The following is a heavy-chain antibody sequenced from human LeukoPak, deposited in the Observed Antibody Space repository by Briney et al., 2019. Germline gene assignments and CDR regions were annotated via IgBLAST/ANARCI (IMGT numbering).Heavy chain of an antibody. CDR2: ISSTGST. V-gene: IGHV4-4*07. Sequence: SETLSLTCTVSSFSISRDYWTWIRQPAGKELEWIGPISSTGSTNYNPSLNSRVTMSVDTATNQFFLKLSSVTAADTAVYFCARGLLTYYYARDGPPPSLNYYFDYWGLGIQVTVSS. CDR3: ARGLLTYYYARDGPPPSLNYYFDY. D-gene: IGHD3-10*02. J-gene: IGHJ4*02. CDR1: SFSISRDY.